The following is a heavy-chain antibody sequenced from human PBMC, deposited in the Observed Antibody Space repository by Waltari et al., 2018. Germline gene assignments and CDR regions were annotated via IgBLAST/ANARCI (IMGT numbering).Heavy chain of an antibody. J-gene: IGHJ3*02. D-gene: IGHD3-10*01. CDR2: IDHSGRT. CDR1: GGSISTGHGD. Sequence: QVHLQESRPGLVKTSQTLSLSCSVSGGSISTGHGDSSWIRQPPGKGPEWIGYIDHSGRTDYNPSLRSRVTISVDTSKNQFSLRLRSVTATDTAVYYCARSLAGLFEALDIWGQGTRVTVSS. CDR3: ARSLAGLFEALDI. V-gene: IGHV4-30-4*08.